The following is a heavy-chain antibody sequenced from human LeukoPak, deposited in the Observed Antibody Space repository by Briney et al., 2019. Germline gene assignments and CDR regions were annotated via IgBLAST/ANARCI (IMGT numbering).Heavy chain of an antibody. CDR1: GFTFNSYA. V-gene: IGHV3-30-3*01. Sequence: GGSLRLSCAASGFTFNSYAMHWVRQAPGKGLEWVAVISYDGSNKYYADSVKGRFTIYRDNSKNTLYLQMNSLRAEDTAVYYCARAPGGGIVAAQVDYWGQGTLVTVSS. J-gene: IGHJ4*02. CDR2: ISYDGSNK. CDR3: ARAPGGGIVAAQVDY. D-gene: IGHD6-13*01.